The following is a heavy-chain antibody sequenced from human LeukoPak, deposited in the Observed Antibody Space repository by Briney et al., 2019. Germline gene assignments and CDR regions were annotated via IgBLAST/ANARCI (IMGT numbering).Heavy chain of an antibody. CDR1: GYTFTSYY. J-gene: IGHJ4*02. CDR2: INPSGVST. V-gene: IGHV1-46*01. CDR3: ARGGVSRKPITASFDY. D-gene: IGHD5-24*01. Sequence: ASVKVSCKASGYTFTSYYMHWVRQAPGQGLEWMGIINPSGVSTSYAQKFQGRVTMTRDMSMSTVYMELSSLRSEDTAVYYCARGGVSRKPITASFDYWGQGTLVTVSS.